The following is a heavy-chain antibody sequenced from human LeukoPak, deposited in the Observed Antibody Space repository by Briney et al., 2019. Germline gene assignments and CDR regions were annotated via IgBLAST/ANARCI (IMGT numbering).Heavy chain of an antibody. J-gene: IGHJ4*02. CDR2: ISYSGST. D-gene: IGHD2-15*01. CDR1: GGSISSSNYY. V-gene: IGHV4-39*01. Sequence: SETLSLTCTVSGGSISSSNYYWGWIRQPPGKGLEWIGSISYSGSTYYNPSLKSRVTISVDTSKNQFSLKLSSVTAADTAVYYCARVEAAQTDTYYFDYWGQGTLVTVSS. CDR3: ARVEAAQTDTYYFDY.